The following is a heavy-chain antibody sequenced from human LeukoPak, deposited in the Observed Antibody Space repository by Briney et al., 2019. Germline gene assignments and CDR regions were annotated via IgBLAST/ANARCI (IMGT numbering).Heavy chain of an antibody. V-gene: IGHV4-34*01. CDR3: AREEGESYGDWFDP. D-gene: IGHD4-17*01. CDR2: INHSGST. Sequence: SETLSLTCAVYGGSFSGYYWSWIRQPPGKGLEWIGEINHSGSTNYNPSLKSRVTISVDTSKNQFSLKLSSVTAADTAVYYCAREEGESYGDWFDPWGQGILVTVSS. CDR1: GGSFSGYY. J-gene: IGHJ5*02.